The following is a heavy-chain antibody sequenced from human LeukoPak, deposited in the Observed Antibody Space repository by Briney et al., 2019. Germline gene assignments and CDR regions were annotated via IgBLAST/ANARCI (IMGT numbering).Heavy chain of an antibody. V-gene: IGHV4-59*01. D-gene: IGHD6-13*01. J-gene: IGHJ6*02. CDR1: GGSISSYY. Sequence: PSETLSLTCTVPGGSISSYYWSWIRQPPGKGLEWIGYIYYSGSTNYNPSLKSRVTISVDTSKNQFSLKLSSVTAADTAVYYCARDRQYSSSLYYYYYGMDVWGQGTTVTVSS. CDR2: IYYSGST. CDR3: ARDRQYSSSLYYYYYGMDV.